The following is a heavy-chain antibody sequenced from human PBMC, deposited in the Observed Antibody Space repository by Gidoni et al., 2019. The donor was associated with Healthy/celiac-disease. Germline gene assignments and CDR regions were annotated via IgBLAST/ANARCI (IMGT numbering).Heavy chain of an antibody. D-gene: IGHD5-12*01. CDR2: IWYDGSNK. CDR3: ARGEDLRVATTYYFDY. V-gene: IGHV3-33*01. Sequence: QVQLVESGGGVVQPGRSLRLSCAASGFTFSSYGMHWVRQAPGKGLEWVAVIWYDGSNKYYADSVKGRFTISRDNSKNTLYLQMNSLRAEDTAVYYCARGEDLRVATTYYFDYWGQGTLVTVSS. CDR1: GFTFSSYG. J-gene: IGHJ4*02.